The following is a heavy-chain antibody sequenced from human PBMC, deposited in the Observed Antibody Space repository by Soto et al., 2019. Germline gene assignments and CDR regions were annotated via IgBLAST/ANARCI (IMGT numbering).Heavy chain of an antibody. V-gene: IGHV3-74*01. D-gene: IGHD2-15*01. CDR2: IKNGGSVS. Sequence: EVQLVESGGGLVQPGGSLRLSCAASGFTFSNYWMYWVRQAPGKGLVWVSRIKNGGSVSGTADSVKGRLTISRDNVKNSLDLQMNSLRAEDTAVYYCARGDCVGGACYSLAGSVYCYRDVWGKGTTVTVFS. CDR3: ARGDCVGGACYSLAGSVYCYRDV. CDR1: GFTFSNYW. J-gene: IGHJ6*03.